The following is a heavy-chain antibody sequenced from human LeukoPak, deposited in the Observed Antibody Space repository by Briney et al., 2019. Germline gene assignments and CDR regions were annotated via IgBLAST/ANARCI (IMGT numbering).Heavy chain of an antibody. Sequence: SETLSLTCTVSGVSISSSSYYRGWIRQPPGKGLEWIGSIYYRGSTYYNPSLKSRVTISVDTSKNQFSLKLSSVTAADTAVYYCARQTTVTTHLLFDYWGQGTLVTVSS. CDR3: ARQTTVTTHLLFDY. V-gene: IGHV4-39*01. D-gene: IGHD4-17*01. J-gene: IGHJ4*02. CDR2: IYYRGST. CDR1: GVSISSSSYY.